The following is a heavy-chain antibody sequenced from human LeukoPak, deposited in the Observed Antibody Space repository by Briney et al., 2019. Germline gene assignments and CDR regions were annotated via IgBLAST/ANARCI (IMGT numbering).Heavy chain of an antibody. V-gene: IGHV3-30*18. D-gene: IGHD3-22*01. CDR1: GFTFSSYG. CDR3: AKEIFHYYDNLGAFDI. J-gene: IGHJ3*02. Sequence: GRSLRLSCAASGFTFSSYGMHWVRQAPGKGLEWVAVISYDGSNKYYADSVKGRFTISRDNSKNTLYLQMNSLRAEDTAVYYCAKEIFHYYDNLGAFDIWGQGTMVTVSS. CDR2: ISYDGSNK.